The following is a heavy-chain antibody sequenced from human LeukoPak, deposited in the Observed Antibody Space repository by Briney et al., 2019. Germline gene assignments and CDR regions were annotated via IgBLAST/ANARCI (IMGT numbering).Heavy chain of an antibody. D-gene: IGHD5-18*01. CDR2: IRYDGSEK. J-gene: IGHJ1*01. V-gene: IGHV3-30*02. Sequence: GGSLRLSCAASGFTFPTYGVHWVRQAPGKGLEWVAFIRYDGSEKYYTDSVKGRFTISRDNYKNTLYLQMNSLRVEDTAVYYCANRRGTAMLFEYWGQGTLVTVSS. CDR1: GFTFPTYG. CDR3: ANRRGTAMLFEY.